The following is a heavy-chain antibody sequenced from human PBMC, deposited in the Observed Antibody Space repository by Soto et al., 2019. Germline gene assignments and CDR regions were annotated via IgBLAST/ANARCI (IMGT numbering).Heavy chain of an antibody. Sequence: EVKLLESGGGLVPPGASARLSCLTSGFIFDNYAMSWVRQSPGRRLEWVAAISGSGHATYYTQSVQGRFIISRDKSKKTVFLQMNNLRAADTAIYYCAKGRYFDSSGGCANNWGLGTLVTVSS. J-gene: IGHJ4*02. V-gene: IGHV3-23*01. CDR1: GFIFDNYA. CDR2: ISGSGHAT. CDR3: AKGRYFDSSGGCANN. D-gene: IGHD3-22*01.